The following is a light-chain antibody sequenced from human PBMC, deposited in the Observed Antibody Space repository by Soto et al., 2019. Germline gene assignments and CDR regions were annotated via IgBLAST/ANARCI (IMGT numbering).Light chain of an antibody. Sequence: IVLTQSPGTLSLSPGEGATLSCRASQSVSSSYLAWFQQKPGQAPRLLIYRASSRATGIPDRFSGSGSGTAFALTISRLEPEDFAVYYCQQYRRAPITFGQGTRLENK. CDR3: QQYRRAPIT. J-gene: IGKJ5*01. CDR2: RAS. V-gene: IGKV3-20*01. CDR1: QSVSSSY.